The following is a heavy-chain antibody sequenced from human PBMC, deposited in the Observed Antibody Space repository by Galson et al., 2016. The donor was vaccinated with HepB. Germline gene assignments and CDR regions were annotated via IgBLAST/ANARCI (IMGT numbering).Heavy chain of an antibody. CDR3: AKDLRFLEWLPISFDY. J-gene: IGHJ4*02. Sequence: VRQAPGKGLEWVSTITGTAGNTYYGDSVKGRFTISRHNSKNTLYLQMNSLRAEDTAVHYCAKDLRFLEWLPISFDYWGQGTLVTVSS. V-gene: IGHV3-23*01. D-gene: IGHD3-3*01. CDR2: ITGTAGNT.